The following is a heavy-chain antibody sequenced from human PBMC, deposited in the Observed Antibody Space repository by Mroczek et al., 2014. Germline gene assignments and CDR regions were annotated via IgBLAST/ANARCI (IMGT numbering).Heavy chain of an antibody. CDR1: GGTFSSYA. J-gene: IGHJ5*02. CDR3: GLRFRGAEYNWFDP. V-gene: IGHV1-69*01. Sequence: QVQLVESGAEVKKPGSSVKVSCKASGGTFSSYAISWVRQAPGQGLEWMGGIIPIFGTANYAQKFQGRVTITADESTSTAYMELSSLRSEDTAVYYCGLRFRGAEYNWFDPWGQGTLVTVSS. D-gene: IGHD3-10*01. CDR2: IIPIFGTA.